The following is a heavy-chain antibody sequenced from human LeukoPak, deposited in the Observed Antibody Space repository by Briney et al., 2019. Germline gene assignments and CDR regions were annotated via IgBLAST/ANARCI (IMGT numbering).Heavy chain of an antibody. V-gene: IGHV3-13*01. CDR1: GFTFSRYD. CDR2: IGTAGDT. CDR3: AKVSGRIQIWPQPFGDGMDV. J-gene: IGHJ6*02. D-gene: IGHD3-10*01. Sequence: GGSLRLSCAASGFTFSRYDLHWVRQGTGKNLEWVSAIGTAGDTYYPDSVKGRFTISRENAKNSFYLQMNSLRAEDTAVYYCAKVSGRIQIWPQPFGDGMDVWGQGTTVTVSS.